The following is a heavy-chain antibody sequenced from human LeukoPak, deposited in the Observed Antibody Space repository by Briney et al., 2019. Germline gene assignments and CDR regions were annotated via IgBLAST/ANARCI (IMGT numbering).Heavy chain of an antibody. CDR3: AGDIVRTHKLVRPQDP. CDR2: IYYSGST. D-gene: IGHD1-26*01. J-gene: IGHJ5*02. CDR1: GGSISSSSYY. V-gene: IGHV4-39*07. Sequence: PSETLSLTCTVSGGSISSSSYYWGWIRQPPGKALEWIGSIYYSGSTYYNPSLKSRVTISVDTSKNQFSLKLSSVTAADTAVYYCAGDIVRTHKLVRPQDPWGQGTLVTVSS.